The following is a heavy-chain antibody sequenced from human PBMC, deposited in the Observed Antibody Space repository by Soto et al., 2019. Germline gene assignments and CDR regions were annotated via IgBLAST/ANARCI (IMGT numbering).Heavy chain of an antibody. CDR3: ARDLADYYDSSGYYPGAFDI. CDR1: GGTFSSYA. J-gene: IGHJ3*02. D-gene: IGHD3-22*01. Sequence: GASVKVSCKASGGTFSSYAISWVRQAPGQGLEWMGGIIPIFGTANYAQKFQGRVTITADESTSTAYMELSSLRSEDTAVYYCARDLADYYDSSGYYPGAFDIWGQGTMVTVSS. CDR2: IIPIFGTA. V-gene: IGHV1-69*13.